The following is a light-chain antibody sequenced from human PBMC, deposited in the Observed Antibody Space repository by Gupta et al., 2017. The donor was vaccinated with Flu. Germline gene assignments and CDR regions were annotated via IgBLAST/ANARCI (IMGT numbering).Light chain of an antibody. CDR3: QQYGSSPPVT. J-gene: IGKJ4*01. Sequence: EIVLTQSPGTLSLSPGERASLSCRASQSVNGGSLNWYQQKPGQAPRLLIYAASVRDTGIPDRFSGSGSGTDFTLTITRREPEDFAVYYCQQYGSSPPVTFGGGTRVEIK. V-gene: IGKV3-20*01. CDR2: AAS. CDR1: QSVNGGS.